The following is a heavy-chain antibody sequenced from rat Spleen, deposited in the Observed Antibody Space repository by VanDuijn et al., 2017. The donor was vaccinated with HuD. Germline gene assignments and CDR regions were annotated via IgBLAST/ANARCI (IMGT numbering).Heavy chain of an antibody. V-gene: IGHV2-72*01. D-gene: IGHD1-11*01. Sequence: QVKLKESGPGLMQPSETLSLTCTVSGFSLTSNGVGWVRQPLGKGLVWMGTIWAGGSTNYNSAVQSRLSISRDTSKSQVFLKMNSLQIDDTAIYFCTRTYGGYTSHWFAYWGQGTLVTVSS. J-gene: IGHJ3*01. CDR2: IWAGGST. CDR3: TRTYGGYTSHWFAY. CDR1: GFSLTSNG.